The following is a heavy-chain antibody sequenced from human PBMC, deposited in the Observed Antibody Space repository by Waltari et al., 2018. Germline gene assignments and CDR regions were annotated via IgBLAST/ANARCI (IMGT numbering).Heavy chain of an antibody. D-gene: IGHD1-20*01. CDR2: ISSSSSTI. V-gene: IGHV3-48*04. Sequence: EVQLVESGGGLVQPGGSLRLSCAASGFTFSRYSMNWVRPAPGKGLEWVSYISSSSSTIYYADSVKGRFTISRDNAKNSLYLQMNSLRAEDTAVYYCARSNWNADAFDIWGQGTMVTVSS. J-gene: IGHJ3*02. CDR1: GFTFSRYS. CDR3: ARSNWNADAFDI.